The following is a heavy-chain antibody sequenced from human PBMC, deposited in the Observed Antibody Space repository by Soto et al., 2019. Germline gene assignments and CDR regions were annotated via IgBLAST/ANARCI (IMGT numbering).Heavy chain of an antibody. CDR1: GGSTRSSSYY. V-gene: IGHV4-39*01. Sequence: QVQLQESGPGLVKPSETLSLTCTVSGGSTRSSSYYWGWIRQPPGKGLEYIGSVYYSGSTYYNPSLKSRVTIIIDTSKNQFSLRLNSVTAAGTALYYCARHTSGWYGDFDSWGQGTLVTVSS. CDR3: ARHTSGWYGDFDS. D-gene: IGHD6-19*01. J-gene: IGHJ4*02. CDR2: VYYSGST.